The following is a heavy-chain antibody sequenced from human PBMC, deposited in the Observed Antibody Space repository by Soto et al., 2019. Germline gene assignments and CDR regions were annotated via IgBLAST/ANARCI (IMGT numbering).Heavy chain of an antibody. J-gene: IGHJ5*01. Sequence: SETLSLTCSVSGDSISNLDYFWALIRQPPGQALEYIGYIYKSATTYYNPSFESRVAISFDTSKSQFSLNVTSVTASDTAVYFCARGRYCLTGRCFPNWFDSWGQGALVTVSS. V-gene: IGHV4-30-4*01. CDR3: ARGRYCLTGRCFPNWFDS. D-gene: IGHD7-27*01. CDR2: IYKSATT. CDR1: GDSISNLDYF.